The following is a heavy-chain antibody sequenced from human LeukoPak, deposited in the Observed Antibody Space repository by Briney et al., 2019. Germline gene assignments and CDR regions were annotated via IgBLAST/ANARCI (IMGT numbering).Heavy chain of an antibody. CDR1: GFTFSSYW. D-gene: IGHD6-13*01. Sequence: GGSLRLSSAASGFTFSSYWMSWVRQAPGKGLEWVGYINEDGSEKYYVDSAKGRFTISRDNAKNSLYLQMNSLRAEDTAVYYCARHLPYSSSWYSSLDYWGQGTLVTVSS. CDR2: INEDGSEK. J-gene: IGHJ4*02. V-gene: IGHV3-7*03. CDR3: ARHLPYSSSWYSSLDY.